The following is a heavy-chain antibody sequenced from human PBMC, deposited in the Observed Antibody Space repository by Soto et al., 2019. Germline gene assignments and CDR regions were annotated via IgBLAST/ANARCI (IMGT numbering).Heavy chain of an antibody. CDR3: TRVVPAAIGMDV. CDR1: GFTLSSYM. D-gene: IGHD2-2*01. V-gene: IGHV3-73*01. J-gene: IGHJ6*02. CDR2: IRSKANSYAT. Sequence: GGSLRLSCAASGFTLSSYMMNWVRQAPGQGLEWVGRIRSKANSYATAYAASVKGRFTISRDDSKSTAYLQMNSLKTEDTAVYYCTRVVPAAIGMDVWGQGTTVTAP.